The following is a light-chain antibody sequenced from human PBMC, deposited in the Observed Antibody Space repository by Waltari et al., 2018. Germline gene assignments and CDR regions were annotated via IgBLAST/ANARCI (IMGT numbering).Light chain of an antibody. V-gene: IGKV1-39*01. CDR1: QSISSY. CDR3: QQSYSTPRT. Sequence: DIQMTQSPSSLSASVGDRVTITCRASQSISSYLNWYQQKPGKAPKLLIYAASSLQSGVPSRFSGSGSGTDFTLTISSLQPEDFATYYCQQSYSTPRTFGQRTKVEIK. J-gene: IGKJ1*01. CDR2: AAS.